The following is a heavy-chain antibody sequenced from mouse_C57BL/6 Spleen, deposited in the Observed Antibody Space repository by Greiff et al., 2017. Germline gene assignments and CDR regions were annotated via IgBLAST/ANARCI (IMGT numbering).Heavy chain of an antibody. CDR1: GFNIKNTY. J-gene: IGHJ1*03. Sequence: EVKLVESVAELVRPGASVKLSCTASGFNIKNTYMHWVKQRPEQGLEWIGRIDPANGNTKYAPKFQGKATITADTSSNTAYLQLSSLTSEDTAIYYCARGDNGYYRYFDVWGTGTTVTVSS. V-gene: IGHV14-3*01. D-gene: IGHD2-2*01. CDR2: IDPANGNT. CDR3: ARGDNGYYRYFDV.